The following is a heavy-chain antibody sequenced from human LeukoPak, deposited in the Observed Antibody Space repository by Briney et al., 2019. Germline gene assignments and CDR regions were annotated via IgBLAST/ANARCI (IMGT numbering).Heavy chain of an antibody. CDR2: IYDTGST. J-gene: IGHJ4*02. V-gene: IGHV4-30-4*01. CDR3: AGSSLAYCGADCPVDF. CDR1: GGSFSSGDHY. Sequence: SETLSLTCAVSGGSFSSGDHYWTWLRQPPRKGLEWIGYIYDTGSTYYNPSFKSRVVMSVDTSKNQFSLALSSVTAADTAVYYCAGSSLAYCGADCPVDFWGQGALVTVSS. D-gene: IGHD2-21*02.